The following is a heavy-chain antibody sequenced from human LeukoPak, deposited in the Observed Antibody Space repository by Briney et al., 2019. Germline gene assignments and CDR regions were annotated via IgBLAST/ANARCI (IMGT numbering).Heavy chain of an antibody. J-gene: IGHJ4*02. D-gene: IGHD6-6*01. CDR3: ASLSSSSGRYY. Sequence: GGPLRLSCAASGFTVSSNYMSRVRQAPGKGLEWVSVIYSGGSTYYADSVKGRFTISRDNSKNTLYLQMNSLRAEDTAVYYCASLSSSSGRYYWGQGTLVTVSS. V-gene: IGHV3-53*01. CDR1: GFTVSSNY. CDR2: IYSGGST.